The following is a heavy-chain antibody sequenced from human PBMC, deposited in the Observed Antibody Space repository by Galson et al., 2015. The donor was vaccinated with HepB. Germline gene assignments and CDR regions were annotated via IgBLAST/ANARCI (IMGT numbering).Heavy chain of an antibody. D-gene: IGHD4-17*01. Sequence: SLRLSCATSGITFEYHAVSWFRQAPGKGLEWIGFIRSKGYGGTTEYPASVRGRFTISTDDSRFIAYLEINSLKTEDTGVYFCSTYYGDYPAPLDHWGQGTLVTVSS. CDR2: IRSKGYGGTT. CDR3: STYYGDYPAPLDH. V-gene: IGHV3-49*03. J-gene: IGHJ4*02. CDR1: GITFEYHA.